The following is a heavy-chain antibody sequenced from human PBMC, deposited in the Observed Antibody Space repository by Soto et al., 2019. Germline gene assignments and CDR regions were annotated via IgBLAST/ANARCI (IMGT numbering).Heavy chain of an antibody. J-gene: IGHJ5*02. CDR3: TPGPGLGSIRGADDT. CDR1: GFTLSNAW. CDR2: MKTKADGGTI. D-gene: IGHD3-10*01. Sequence: EVQLVESGGDLVKPGGSLRLSCAASGFTLSNAWMNWVRQAPGKGLEWVGRMKTKADGGTIDYAAPVKGRFIISRDDSKDTLSLQMNSLKTGDTGVYYCTPGPGLGSIRGADDTWGLGTLVTVSS. V-gene: IGHV3-15*07.